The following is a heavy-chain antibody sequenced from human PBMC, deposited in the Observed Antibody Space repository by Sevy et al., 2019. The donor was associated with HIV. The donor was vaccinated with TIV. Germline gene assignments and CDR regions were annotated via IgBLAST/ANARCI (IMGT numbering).Heavy chain of an antibody. CDR2: ISGSGGST. J-gene: IGHJ6*02. CDR1: GFTFSSYA. V-gene: IGHV3-23*01. Sequence: GGSLRLSCAASGFTFSSYAMSWVRQAPGKGLEWVSAISGSGGSTYYADSVKGRFTISRDNSKNTLYLQMNSLRAEDTAVYYCAKVISSSWPYYYYGMDVWGQVTTVTVSS. D-gene: IGHD6-13*01. CDR3: AKVISSSWPYYYYGMDV.